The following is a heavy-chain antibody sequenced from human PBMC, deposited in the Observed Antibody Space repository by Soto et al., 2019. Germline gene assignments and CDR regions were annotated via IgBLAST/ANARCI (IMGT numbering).Heavy chain of an antibody. D-gene: IGHD4-17*01. Sequence: GASVKVSCKASGGTFSSYTISWVRQAPGQGLEWMGRIIPILGIANYAQKFQGRVTITADKSTSTAYMELSSLRSEDTAVYYCATSAGKGDYLFDYWGQGTLVTVSS. V-gene: IGHV1-69*02. CDR2: IIPILGIA. CDR1: GGTFSSYT. J-gene: IGHJ4*02. CDR3: ATSAGKGDYLFDY.